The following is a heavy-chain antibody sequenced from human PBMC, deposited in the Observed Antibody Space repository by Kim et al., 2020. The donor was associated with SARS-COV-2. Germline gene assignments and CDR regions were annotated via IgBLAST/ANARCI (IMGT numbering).Heavy chain of an antibody. J-gene: IGHJ4*02. D-gene: IGHD3-10*01. V-gene: IGHV3-43*02. Sequence: GGSLRLSCTASGFTFEDDAMSWVRQSPGRGLEWVSLISGDGGSTYYADTVEGRFTISRDNNNNSLFLQMHGLKSEDSALYYCARDVFGSGSYFWGRGTLVTVSS. CDR1: GFTFEDDA. CDR2: ISGDGGST. CDR3: ARDVFGSGSYF.